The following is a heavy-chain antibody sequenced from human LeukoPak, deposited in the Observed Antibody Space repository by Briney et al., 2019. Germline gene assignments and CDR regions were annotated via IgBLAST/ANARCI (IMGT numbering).Heavy chain of an antibody. CDR2: ISSSSSTI. D-gene: IGHD1-26*01. CDR3: ARVIRGSYFDAFDI. Sequence: GGSLRLSCAASGFTFSSYSMNWVRQAPGKGLEWVSYISSSSSTIYYADSVKGRFTISRDNAKNSLHLQMNSLRAEDTAVYYCARVIRGSYFDAFDIWGQGTMVTVSS. V-gene: IGHV3-48*01. CDR1: GFTFSSYS. J-gene: IGHJ3*02.